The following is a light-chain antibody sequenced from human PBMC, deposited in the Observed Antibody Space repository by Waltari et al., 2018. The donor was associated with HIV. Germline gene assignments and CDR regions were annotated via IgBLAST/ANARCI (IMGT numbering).Light chain of an antibody. CDR1: SSNIDGYNY. J-gene: IGLJ2*01. V-gene: IGLV2-14*03. CDR2: DVS. CDR3: SSYTTGSKLI. Sequence: QSALTQPAPVPAPPGQSLTLTCTGTSSNIDGYNYVSWSQHYPGKAPQLMIYDVSTRPSGVSNRVSGSKSGKTASLTISGLQAGDVADYYCSSYTTGSKLIFGGGTKLTVL.